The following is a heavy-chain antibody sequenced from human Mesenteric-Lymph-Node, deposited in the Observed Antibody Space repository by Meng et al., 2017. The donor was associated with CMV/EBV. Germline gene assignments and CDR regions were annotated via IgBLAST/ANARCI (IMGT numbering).Heavy chain of an antibody. Sequence: GSLRLSCAASGFTFRSHWMHWVRQAPGKGLVWVSRINSDGSTTSYADSVKGRFTISRDNAKNTLYLQMNSLRAEDTAVYYCARDPRPVDYYYGLDVWGQGTTVTVSS. J-gene: IGHJ6*02. CDR2: INSDGSTT. V-gene: IGHV3-74*01. CDR3: ARDPRPVDYYYGLDV. CDR1: GFTFRSHW.